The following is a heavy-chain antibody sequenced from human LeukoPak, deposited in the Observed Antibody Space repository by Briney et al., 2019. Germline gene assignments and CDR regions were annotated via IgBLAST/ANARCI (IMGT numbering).Heavy chain of an antibody. CDR1: GGSISSRSYH. J-gene: IGHJ5*02. CDR3: ARGWLVLRFDP. CDR2: VFYSGST. Sequence: SETLSLTCTVSGGSISSRSYHWGWIRQPPGKGLEWIGSVFYSGSTYYNPSLKSRVTISVDTSKNQFSLKLNSVIAADTAVYYCARGWLVLRFDPWGQGTLVTVSS. D-gene: IGHD6-19*01. V-gene: IGHV4-39*01.